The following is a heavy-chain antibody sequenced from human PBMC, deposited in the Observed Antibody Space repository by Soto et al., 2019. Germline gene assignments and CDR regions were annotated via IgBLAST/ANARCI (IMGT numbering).Heavy chain of an antibody. CDR3: ARLYGADYYYYYGMDV. CDR2: IYYSGST. D-gene: IGHD4-17*01. J-gene: IGHJ6*02. Sequence: QVQLQESGPGLVKPSQTLSLTCTVSGGSISSGDYYWSWIRQPPGKGLEWIGYIYYSGSTYYNPSLKSRVTISVDTSKNQFSLKLSSVTAADTAVYYCARLYGADYYYYYGMDVWGQGTTVTVSS. V-gene: IGHV4-30-4*01. CDR1: GGSISSGDYY.